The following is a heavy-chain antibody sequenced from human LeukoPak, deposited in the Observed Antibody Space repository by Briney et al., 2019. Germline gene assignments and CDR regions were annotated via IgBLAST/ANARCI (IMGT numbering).Heavy chain of an antibody. J-gene: IGHJ3*02. CDR2: IFSSGIT. V-gene: IGHV3-53*01. CDR3: AREDYGLDAFDI. CDR1: WLTVSSNY. Sequence: PGGSLRHFRAASWLTVSSNYMSWVRQAAGKGLEWVSVIFSSGITYYADSVTGRFTISRDNSKNTLYLQMNSLRAEDTAVYYCAREDYGLDAFDIWGQGTMVTVSS. D-gene: IGHD4-17*01.